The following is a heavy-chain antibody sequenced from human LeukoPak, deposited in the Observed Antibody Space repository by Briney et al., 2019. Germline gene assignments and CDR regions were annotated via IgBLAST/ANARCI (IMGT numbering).Heavy chain of an antibody. D-gene: IGHD3-22*01. Sequence: PGGSLRLSCAASGFTFSDYYMSWIRQAPGKGLEWVSYISSSGSTIYYADSVKGRFTISRDNAKNSLYLQMNSLRAEDTAVYYCASREGYYYDSSGYLNYWGQGTLVTVSS. V-gene: IGHV3-11*01. CDR3: ASREGYYYDSSGYLNY. CDR1: GFTFSDYY. J-gene: IGHJ4*02. CDR2: ISSSGSTI.